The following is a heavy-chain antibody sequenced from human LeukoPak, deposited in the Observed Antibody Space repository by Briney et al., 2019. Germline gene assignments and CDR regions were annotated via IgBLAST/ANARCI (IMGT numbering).Heavy chain of an antibody. CDR3: ARALRSEIRYKWHDNILYYGGY. D-gene: IGHD1-1*01. V-gene: IGHV1-8*01. CDR2: MNPNSGNT. Sequence: ASVKVSCKASGYTFTSYDINWVRQATGHGLEWMGWMNPNSGNTGYAQKFQGRVTMTRNTSISTAYMELSSLRSEDTAVYHCARALRSEIRYKWHDNILYYGGYWGQGTLVSVPS. CDR1: GYTFTSYD. J-gene: IGHJ4*02.